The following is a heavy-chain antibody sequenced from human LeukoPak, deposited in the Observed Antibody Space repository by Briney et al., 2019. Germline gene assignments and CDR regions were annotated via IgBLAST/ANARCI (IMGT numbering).Heavy chain of an antibody. CDR1: GFTFSSYA. J-gene: IGHJ4*02. Sequence: GGSLRLSCVVSGFTFSSYAMSWVRQAPGKGLEWVSGISGIGGSTYYADSVKGRFTISRDNTKNTLYLQMNSLRAEDTAVYYCANLLRWEPYWGQGTLVTVSS. D-gene: IGHD4-23*01. V-gene: IGHV3-23*01. CDR2: ISGIGGST. CDR3: ANLLRWEPY.